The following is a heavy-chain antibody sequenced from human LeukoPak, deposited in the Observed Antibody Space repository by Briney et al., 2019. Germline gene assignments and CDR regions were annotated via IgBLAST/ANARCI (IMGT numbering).Heavy chain of an antibody. Sequence: ASVKVSCKASGYTFTGYYMHWVRQAPGQGVEWMGWINPNSGGTNYAQKLQGRVTMTRDTSISTAYMELSRLRSDDTAVYYCARGSRVANIAAAGNDYWGQGTLVTVSS. CDR1: GYTFTGYY. J-gene: IGHJ4*02. CDR3: ARGSRVANIAAAGNDY. D-gene: IGHD6-13*01. CDR2: INPNSGGT. V-gene: IGHV1-2*02.